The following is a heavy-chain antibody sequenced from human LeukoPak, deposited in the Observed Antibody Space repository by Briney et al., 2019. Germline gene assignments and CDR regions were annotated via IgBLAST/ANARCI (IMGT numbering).Heavy chain of an antibody. CDR3: ARDRFMNGFFDY. Sequence: GGSLRLSCAASGFTFSSYAMHWVRQAPGKGLEWVAVISYDGSNKYYADSVKGRFTISRDNSKNTLYLQMNSLRAEDTAVYYCARDRFMNGFFDYWDQGTLVTVSA. J-gene: IGHJ4*02. D-gene: IGHD3-16*01. CDR2: ISYDGSNK. V-gene: IGHV3-30-3*01. CDR1: GFTFSSYA.